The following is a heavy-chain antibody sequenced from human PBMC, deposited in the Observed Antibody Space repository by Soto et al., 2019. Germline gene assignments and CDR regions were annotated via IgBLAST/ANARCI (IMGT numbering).Heavy chain of an antibody. CDR2: ITPFNGNT. Sequence: QMVQSGGEVKKPGASVRVSCKASGYTFTSYGISWVRQAPGQGLEWMGWITPFNGNTDYAERLQGRLTLTTDTSTSTAYMELRRLTSDDTALYYRMSFNGDHDYWGQGTLVIVS. V-gene: IGHV1-18*01. CDR3: MSFNGDHDY. CDR1: GYTFTSYG. D-gene: IGHD2-8*01. J-gene: IGHJ4*02.